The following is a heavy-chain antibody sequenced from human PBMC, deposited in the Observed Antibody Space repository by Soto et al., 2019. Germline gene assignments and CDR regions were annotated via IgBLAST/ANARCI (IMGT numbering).Heavy chain of an antibody. V-gene: IGHV1-18*01. Sequence: QVQLVQSGGEVKKPGASVKVSCKTSGYSFTHYGISWVRQAPGQGLEWMGWISPYNGNTYYAQNVQGRVIITTDTSTSTVYMELRSLGPDDTAVYYCARDQSFDHNYYYGIDVWGQGTTVTVSS. CDR2: ISPYNGNT. CDR3: ARDQSFDHNYYYGIDV. J-gene: IGHJ6*02. CDR1: GYSFTHYG.